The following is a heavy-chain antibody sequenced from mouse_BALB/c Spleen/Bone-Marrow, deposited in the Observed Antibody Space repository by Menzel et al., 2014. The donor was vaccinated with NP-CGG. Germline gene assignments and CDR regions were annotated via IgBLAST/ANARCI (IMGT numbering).Heavy chain of an antibody. CDR1: GYTFTSYW. J-gene: IGHJ2*01. CDR3: ARRTTTVVATDY. CDR2: INPSNGRT. V-gene: IGHV1S81*02. D-gene: IGHD1-1*01. Sequence: QVQLKQSGAELVKPGASVKLSCKASGYTFTSYWMHWVKQRPGQGLEWIGEINPSNGRTNYNEKFKSKATLTVDKSSSTAYMQLSSLTCEDSAVYYCARRTTTVVATDYWGQGTTLTVSS.